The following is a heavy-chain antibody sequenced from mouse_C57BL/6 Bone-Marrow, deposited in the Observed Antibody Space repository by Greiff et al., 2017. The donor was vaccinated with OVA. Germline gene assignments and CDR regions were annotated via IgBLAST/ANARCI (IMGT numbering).Heavy chain of an antibody. V-gene: IGHV5-4*03. CDR2: ISAGGSYT. CDR3: KMITTEYYYAMDY. J-gene: IGHJ4*01. D-gene: IGHD2-4*01. Sequence: EVKLMEPGGGLVKPGGSLKLSCAASGFTFSSYAMSWVRQSPEKRLEWVATISAGGSYTYYPDNVKGRFTISRDNAKNNLYLQMSHLKSEDTAMYYCKMITTEYYYAMDYWGQGTSVTVSS. CDR1: GFTFSSYA.